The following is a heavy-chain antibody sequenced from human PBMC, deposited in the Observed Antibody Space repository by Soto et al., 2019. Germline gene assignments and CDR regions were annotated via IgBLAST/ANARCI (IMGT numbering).Heavy chain of an antibody. CDR3: ARDKGYCTNGVCPPVYYYYGMDV. D-gene: IGHD2-8*01. J-gene: IGHJ6*02. Sequence: PGGSLRLSCAASGFTVSSNYMSWVRQAPGKGLEWVSVIYSGGSTYYADSVKGRFTISRDNSKNTLYLQMNSLRAEDTAVYYCARDKGYCTNGVCPPVYYYYGMDVWGQGTTVTVSS. V-gene: IGHV3-66*01. CDR2: IYSGGST. CDR1: GFTVSSNY.